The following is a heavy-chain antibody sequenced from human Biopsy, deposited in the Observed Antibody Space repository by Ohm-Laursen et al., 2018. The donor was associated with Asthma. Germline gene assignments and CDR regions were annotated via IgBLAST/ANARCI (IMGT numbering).Heavy chain of an antibody. CDR1: GFTFSSYG. V-gene: IGHV3-30*18. CDR3: AKDTEGRYDFWSGLSYNYYGMDV. Sequence: SLRLSCAAAGFTFSSYGMYCVRQAPGKGLEWVAVISYDGSNKYYADSVKGRFTISRDNSKNTLYLQMNSLRAEDTAVYYCAKDTEGRYDFWSGLSYNYYGMDVWGQGTTVTVSS. J-gene: IGHJ6*02. D-gene: IGHD3-3*01. CDR2: ISYDGSNK.